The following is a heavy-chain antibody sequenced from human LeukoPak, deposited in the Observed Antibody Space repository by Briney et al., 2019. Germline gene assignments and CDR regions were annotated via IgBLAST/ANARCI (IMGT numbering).Heavy chain of an antibody. V-gene: IGHV3-7*01. CDR3: MSAHGY. CDR2: ILPAGKES. Sequence: GGSLRLSCVVSGYSFSTNMMTWVRQAPGKGLEWVATILPAGKESYRVESVKGRFTVSRDNAKNLLFLQMNSLRDDDKAVYYCMSAHGYWGQGTLVTVSS. J-gene: IGHJ4*02. CDR1: GYSFSTNM. D-gene: IGHD2-2*03.